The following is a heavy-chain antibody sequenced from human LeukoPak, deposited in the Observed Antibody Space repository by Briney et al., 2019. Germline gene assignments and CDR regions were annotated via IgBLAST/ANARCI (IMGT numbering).Heavy chain of an antibody. V-gene: IGHV3-48*02. CDR1: GFTFSSYS. CDR2: ISSSSSTI. CDR3: ARGPKRQWLVLMRGPYFDY. D-gene: IGHD6-19*01. Sequence: PGGSLRLSCAASGFTFSSYSMNWVRQAPGKGLEWVSYISSSSSTIYYADSVKGRFTISRDNAKNSLYLQMNSLRDEDTAVYYCARGPKRQWLVLMRGPYFDYWGQGTLVTVSS. J-gene: IGHJ4*02.